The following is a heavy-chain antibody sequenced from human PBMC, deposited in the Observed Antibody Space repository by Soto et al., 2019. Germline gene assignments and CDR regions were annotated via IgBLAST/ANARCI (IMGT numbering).Heavy chain of an antibody. J-gene: IGHJ3*02. CDR3: AKLSLAYCSGDCYSPTTYETVDS. D-gene: IGHD2-21*02. CDR2: ILYDGSKQ. CDR1: GFTVSNYG. V-gene: IGHV3-30*18. Sequence: QVQLMESGGGVVQPGRSLRLSCVVSGFTVSNYGMHWLRQPPGKGLEWVAVILYDGSKQYYADSVKGRFTISRDNSKNTLDLPLNSLRANVTAGHYCAKLSLAYCSGDCYSPTTYETVDSWGQGTMVTVSS.